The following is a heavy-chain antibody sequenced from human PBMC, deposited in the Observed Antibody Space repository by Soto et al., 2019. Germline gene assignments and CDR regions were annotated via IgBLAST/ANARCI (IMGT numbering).Heavy chain of an antibody. V-gene: IGHV1-69*01. CDR2: IIPIFGTR. Sequence: QVQLVQSGAEVKKPGSSVKVSCKVTGGTHSSYAITWVRQAPGQELEWMGGIIPIFGTRDYAQKFQGRVTMTADPSTSTAYLELSGLTSDDTAVYYCARDGSDYSTSGHYDPWGQGTLVTVSS. CDR3: ARDGSDYSTSGHYDP. CDR1: GGTHSSYA. J-gene: IGHJ5*02. D-gene: IGHD3-22*01.